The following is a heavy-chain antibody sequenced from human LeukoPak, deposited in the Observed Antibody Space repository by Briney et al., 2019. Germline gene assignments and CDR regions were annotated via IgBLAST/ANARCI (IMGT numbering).Heavy chain of an antibody. CDR3: AREDYSYGPFDY. J-gene: IGHJ4*02. Sequence: GGSLRLSCAASGFTVSSNYMSWVRQAPGKGLEWVSVIYSGGSTYYADSVKGRFTISRDNSKNTLYLQMNSLRAKDTAVYYCAREDYSYGPFDYWGQGTLVTVSS. D-gene: IGHD5-18*01. V-gene: IGHV3-53*01. CDR2: IYSGGST. CDR1: GFTVSSNY.